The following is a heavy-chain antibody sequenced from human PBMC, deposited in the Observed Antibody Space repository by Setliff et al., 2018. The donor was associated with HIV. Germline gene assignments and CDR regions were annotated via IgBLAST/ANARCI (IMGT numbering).Heavy chain of an antibody. CDR2: ISGSGTYT. D-gene: IGHD2-21*01. Sequence: PGGSLRLSCVTSGFTFTSHSMNWVRLRPGKGLEWVASISGSGTYTHYADSVRGRFTVSRDNAKNSLYLQMNSLTTEDTAVYYCARDRNCGNGCYSSADHWGLGTLVTVSS. CDR1: GFTFTSHS. J-gene: IGHJ4*02. V-gene: IGHV3-21*01. CDR3: ARDRNCGNGCYSSADH.